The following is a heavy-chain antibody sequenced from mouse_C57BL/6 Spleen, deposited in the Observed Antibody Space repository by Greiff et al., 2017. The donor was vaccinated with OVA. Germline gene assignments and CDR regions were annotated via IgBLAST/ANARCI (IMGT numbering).Heavy chain of an antibody. J-gene: IGHJ4*01. D-gene: IGHD1-1*01. Sequence: VQVVESGPGLVAPSQSLSITCTVSGFSLTSYGVHWVRQPPGKGLEWLVVIWSDGSTTYNSALKSRLSISKDNSKSQVFLKMNSLQTDDTAMYYCARHEDTTVVDAMDYWGQGTSVTVSS. CDR2: IWSDGST. CDR3: ARHEDTTVVDAMDY. V-gene: IGHV2-6-1*01. CDR1: GFSLTSYG.